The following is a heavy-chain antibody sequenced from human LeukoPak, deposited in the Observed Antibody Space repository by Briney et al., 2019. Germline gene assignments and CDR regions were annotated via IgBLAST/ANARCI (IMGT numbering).Heavy chain of an antibody. J-gene: IGHJ4*02. Sequence: SVKVSCKASGGTFSSYAISWVRQAPGQGLEWMGRIIPILGIANYAQKFQGRVTITADKSTSTAYMELSSLRSEDTAVYYCARDLTQNIVLSYWGQGTLVTVSS. D-gene: IGHD2-8*01. V-gene: IGHV1-69*04. CDR1: GGTFSSYA. CDR3: ARDLTQNIVLSY. CDR2: IIPILGIA.